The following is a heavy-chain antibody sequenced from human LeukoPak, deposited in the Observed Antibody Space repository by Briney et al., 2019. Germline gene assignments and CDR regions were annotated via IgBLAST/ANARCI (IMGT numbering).Heavy chain of an antibody. CDR1: GFTFSDYY. J-gene: IGHJ4*02. V-gene: IGHV3-11*04. D-gene: IGHD2-2*01. CDR3: ARRPRYCSSTSCYHFDY. Sequence: GGSLRLSCAASGFTFSDYYMSWIRQAPGKGLEWVSYISSSGSTIYYADSVKGRFTISRDNAKNSLYLQINSLRAEDTAVYYCARRPRYCSSTSCYHFDYWGQGTLVTVSS. CDR2: ISSSGSTI.